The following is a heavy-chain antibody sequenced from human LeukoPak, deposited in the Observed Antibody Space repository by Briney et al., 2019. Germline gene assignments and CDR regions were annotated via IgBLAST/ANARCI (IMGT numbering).Heavy chain of an antibody. CDR2: ISGSGDSI. Sequence: GGSLRLSCAASGFTFSIYAMRWVRQAPVEGLKCVSAISGSGDSIYYADSVKGRFTISRDNSKNTLYLQMNSLRADDTAVYYCAKDRGVWGKGTTVTVSS. CDR1: GFTFSIYA. V-gene: IGHV3-23*01. J-gene: IGHJ6*04. D-gene: IGHD5-24*01. CDR3: AKDRGV.